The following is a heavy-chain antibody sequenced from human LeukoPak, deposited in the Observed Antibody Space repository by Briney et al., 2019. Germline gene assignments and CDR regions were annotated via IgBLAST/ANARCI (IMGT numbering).Heavy chain of an antibody. J-gene: IGHJ4*02. V-gene: IGHV1-2*02. Sequence: ASVTVSCTSSGYTFTSYYMHWVRQAPGQGLEWMGWINPNSGATTSAQKFHDTLTMTRDTSVNTAYMELRWLRSVDTAVYLCARGSGLPDSNVFHYFDYWGEGTLVTVSS. D-gene: IGHD3-22*01. CDR3: ARGSGLPDSNVFHYFDY. CDR1: GYTFTSYY. CDR2: INPNSGAT.